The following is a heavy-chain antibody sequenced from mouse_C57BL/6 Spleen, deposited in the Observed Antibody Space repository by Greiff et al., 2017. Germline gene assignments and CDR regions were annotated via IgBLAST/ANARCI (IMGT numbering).Heavy chain of an antibody. CDR1: GYTFTSYW. CDR2: IDPSDSET. J-gene: IGHJ2*01. CDR3: ARIARREDYYGSYSLDY. Sequence: QVQLQQPGAELVRPGSSVKLSCKASGYTFTSYWMQWVKQRPIQGLEWIGNIDPSDSETHYNQKFKDKATLTVDKSSSTAYMPLSSLTAEDSAVYYGARIARREDYYGSYSLDYWGQGTTLTVSS. V-gene: IGHV1-52*01. D-gene: IGHD1-1*01.